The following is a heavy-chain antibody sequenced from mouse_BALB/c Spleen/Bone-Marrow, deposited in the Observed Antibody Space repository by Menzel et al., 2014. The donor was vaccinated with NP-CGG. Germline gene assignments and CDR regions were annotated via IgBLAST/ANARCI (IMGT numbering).Heavy chain of an antibody. CDR1: GFTFSSYT. CDR2: ISSGGSYT. J-gene: IGHJ4*01. V-gene: IGHV5-6-4*01. CDR3: TRDGKGNYDYAMDY. D-gene: IGHD2-1*01. Sequence: EVKLVESGGGLVKPGGSLKLSCAASGFTFSSYTMSWVRQTPEKRLEWVATISSGGSYTYYPDSVKGRFTISRDNAKNTLYLQMSSLKSEDTAMYYCTRDGKGNYDYAMDYWGQETSVTVSS.